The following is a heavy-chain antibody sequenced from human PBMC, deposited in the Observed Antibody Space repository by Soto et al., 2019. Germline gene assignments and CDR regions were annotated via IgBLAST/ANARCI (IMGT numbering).Heavy chain of an antibody. CDR3: ARDFGWELLGWFDP. V-gene: IGHV1-3*01. CDR2: INAGNGNT. Sequence: ASVKVSFKASGYSFTSYAMHWVRQAPGQRLEWMGWINAGNGNTKYSQKFQGRVTITRDTSASTAYMELSSLRSEDTAVYYCARDFGWELLGWFDPWGQGTLVTVSS. D-gene: IGHD1-26*01. J-gene: IGHJ5*02. CDR1: GYSFTSYA.